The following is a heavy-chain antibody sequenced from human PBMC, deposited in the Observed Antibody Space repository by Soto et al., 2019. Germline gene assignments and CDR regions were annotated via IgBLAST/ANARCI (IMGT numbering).Heavy chain of an antibody. Sequence: SEPLSLACTVSGGSISSYYWSWIRQPPGKGLGWVGYMYSSGSTTDSPALMSRVPVSVDTAKNQFSLKLSSVTAADAAVYFCARDYPYFTVTTSGGMDVWGQGTTGTVAS. J-gene: IGHJ6*02. CDR1: GGSISSYY. D-gene: IGHD4-17*01. CDR3: ARDYPYFTVTTSGGMDV. V-gene: IGHV4-59*01. CDR2: MYSSGST.